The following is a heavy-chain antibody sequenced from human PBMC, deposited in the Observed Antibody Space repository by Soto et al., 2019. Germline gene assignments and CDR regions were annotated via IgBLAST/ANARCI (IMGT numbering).Heavy chain of an antibody. D-gene: IGHD3-3*01. CDR3: ARTDMSGYYTRYFDS. Sequence: QITLKESGPTLVKPTQTLTLTCTFSGFSLSTSGVGVGWIRQPPGKALEWLALIYWDDDKRYSPSLKSRLTITKDTAPNQVVLTLTTMDPVDTATYYCARTDMSGYYTRYFDSWGQGTLVTVSS. CDR1: GFSLSTSGVG. J-gene: IGHJ4*02. CDR2: IYWDDDK. V-gene: IGHV2-5*02.